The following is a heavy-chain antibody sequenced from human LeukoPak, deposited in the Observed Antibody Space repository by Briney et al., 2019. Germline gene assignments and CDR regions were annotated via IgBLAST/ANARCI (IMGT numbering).Heavy chain of an antibody. CDR2: IYHSGST. D-gene: IGHD3-9*01. CDR3: ARHGNILTGYGDWFDP. Sequence: SETLSLTCTVSGYSISSGYYWGWIRQPPGKGLEWIGSIYHSGSTYYNPSLKSRVTISVDTSKNQFSLSLTSVTAADTAVYYCARHGNILTGYGDWFDPWGQGTLVTVSS. V-gene: IGHV4-38-2*02. CDR1: GYSISSGYY. J-gene: IGHJ5*02.